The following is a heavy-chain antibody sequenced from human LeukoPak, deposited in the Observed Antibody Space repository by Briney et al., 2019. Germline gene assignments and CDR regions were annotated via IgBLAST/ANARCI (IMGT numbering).Heavy chain of an antibody. D-gene: IGHD5-18*01. CDR3: ARGAYSYGPGGFDY. V-gene: IGHV4-59*01. Sequence: PSETLPLTCTVSGGSISSYYWSWIRQPPGKGLEWIGYIYYSGSTNYNPSLKSRVTISVDASKNQFSLKLSSVTAADTAVYYCARGAYSYGPGGFDYWGQGTLVTVSS. CDR2: IYYSGST. CDR1: GGSISSYY. J-gene: IGHJ4*02.